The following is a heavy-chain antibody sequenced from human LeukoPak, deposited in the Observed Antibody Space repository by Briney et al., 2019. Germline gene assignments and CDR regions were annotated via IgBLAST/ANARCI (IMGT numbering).Heavy chain of an antibody. J-gene: IGHJ5*02. CDR1: GGSFSGYY. Sequence: SETLSLTCAVYGGSFSGYYWSWIRQPPGKGLEWIGEINHSGSTNYNPSLKSRVTISVDTSKNQFSLKLSSVAAADTAVYYCARRPRIPRINWFDPWGQGTLVTVSS. CDR2: INHSGST. D-gene: IGHD2-15*01. CDR3: ARRPRIPRINWFDP. V-gene: IGHV4-34*01.